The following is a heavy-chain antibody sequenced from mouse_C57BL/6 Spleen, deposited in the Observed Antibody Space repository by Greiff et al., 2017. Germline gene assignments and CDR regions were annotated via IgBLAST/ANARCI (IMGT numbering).Heavy chain of an antibody. Sequence: QVQLKESGPELVKPGASVKISCKASGYAFSSSWMNWVKQRPGKGLEWIGRIYPGDGDTNYNGKFKGKATLTADKSSSTAYMQLSSLTSEDSAVYFCARSEYDYDENAMDYWGQGTSVTVSS. J-gene: IGHJ4*01. CDR2: IYPGDGDT. V-gene: IGHV1-82*01. CDR1: GYAFSSSW. CDR3: ARSEYDYDENAMDY. D-gene: IGHD2-4*01.